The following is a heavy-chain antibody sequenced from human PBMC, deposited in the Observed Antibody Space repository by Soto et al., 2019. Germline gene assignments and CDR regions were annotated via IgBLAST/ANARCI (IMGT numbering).Heavy chain of an antibody. CDR1: GGSFSGYY. CDR2: INHSGGT. CDR3: AGGRKGYYYYGMDV. J-gene: IGHJ6*02. Sequence: SETLSLTCAVYGGSFSGYYWSWIRQPPGKGLEWIGEINHSGGTNYNPSLKSRVTISVDTSKNQFSLKLSSVTAADTAVYYCAGGRKGYYYYGMDVWGQGTTVTVSS. V-gene: IGHV4-34*01.